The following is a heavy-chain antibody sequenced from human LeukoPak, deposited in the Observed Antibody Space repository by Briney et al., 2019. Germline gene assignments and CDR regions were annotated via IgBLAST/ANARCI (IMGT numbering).Heavy chain of an antibody. CDR1: GFPFDDYG. CDR3: ATYRQVLLPFES. V-gene: IGHV3-23*01. Sequence: GGSLRLSCAASGFPFDDYGMSWVRQPPGKGLEWVSSIFPSGGEIHYADSVRGRFTISRDNSKSTLSLQMNSLRAEDTAIYYCATYRQVLLPFESWGQGTLVTVSS. J-gene: IGHJ4*02. D-gene: IGHD2-8*02. CDR2: IFPSGGEI.